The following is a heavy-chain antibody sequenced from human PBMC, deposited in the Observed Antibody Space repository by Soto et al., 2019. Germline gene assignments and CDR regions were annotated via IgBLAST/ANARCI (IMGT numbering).Heavy chain of an antibody. CDR3: ARVGSSGWAPDY. D-gene: IGHD6-19*01. V-gene: IGHV4-59*01. CDR2: IFYSGVT. Sequence: SETLSLTCPVSGGSIRGYYWTWIRPPPGKGLEWIGYIFYSGVTNYNPSLKSRVTLSVDTSKNQFSLKLRSVTAADTAVYYCARVGSSGWAPDYWGRGTLVTVSS. J-gene: IGHJ4*02. CDR1: GGSIRGYY.